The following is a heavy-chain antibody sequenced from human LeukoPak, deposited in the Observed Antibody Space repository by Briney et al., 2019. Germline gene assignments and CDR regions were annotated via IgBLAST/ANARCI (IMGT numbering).Heavy chain of an antibody. CDR2: IYSGGRT. D-gene: IGHD2-8*02. Sequence: GGPLRLSCAASGFTVSNNYMSWLRQAPGKGLECVSVIYSGGRTYYADSVKGRFTISRDNSKHTLYLQMNSLRPEDTAVYYCARGGGVQYYFDYWGQGTLVTVSS. CDR3: ARGGGVQYYFDY. CDR1: GFTVSNNY. V-gene: IGHV3-53*01. J-gene: IGHJ4*02.